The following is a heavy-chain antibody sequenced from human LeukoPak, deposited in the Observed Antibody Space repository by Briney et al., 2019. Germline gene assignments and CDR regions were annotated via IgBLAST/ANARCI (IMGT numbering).Heavy chain of an antibody. J-gene: IGHJ5*02. CDR2: IYYSGST. CDR3: ASDEGSSSSWNFNWFDP. Sequence: SETLSLACTVSGGSIGSSSYYWGWIRQPPGKGLEWIGSIYYSGSTYYNPSLKSRVTISVDTSKNQFSLKLGSVTAADTAVYYCASDEGSSSSWNFNWFDPWGQGTLVTVSS. CDR1: GGSIGSSSYY. V-gene: IGHV4-39*01. D-gene: IGHD6-6*01.